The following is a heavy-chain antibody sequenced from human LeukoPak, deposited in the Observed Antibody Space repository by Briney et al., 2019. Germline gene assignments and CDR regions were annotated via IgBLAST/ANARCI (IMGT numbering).Heavy chain of an antibody. CDR1: GYTFTSYG. CDR2: ISAYNGNT. J-gene: IGHJ4*02. V-gene: IGHV1-18*01. D-gene: IGHD5-12*01. CDR3: ARASAEYSGYVNLDY. Sequence: ASVKVSCKASGYTFTSYGISWVRQAPGQGLEWMGWISAYNGNTNYAQKLQGRVTMTTDTSTSTAYMELRSLRSDDTAVYYCARASAEYSGYVNLDYWGQGTLVTVSS.